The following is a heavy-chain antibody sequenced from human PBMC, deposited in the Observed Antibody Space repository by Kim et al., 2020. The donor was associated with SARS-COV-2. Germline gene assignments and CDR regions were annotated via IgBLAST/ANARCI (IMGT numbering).Heavy chain of an antibody. Sequence: SETLSLTCTVSGGSISSYYLSWIRQPPGPGLAWIGYIYSSRRPNYPPSLKSRVTISVDTSKNQLSLKLSSVTAADTAVYYCARDKVAGLTSYGMDVWIQGTTVTVSS. CDR2: IYSSRRP. CDR3: ARDKVAGLTSYGMDV. V-gene: IGHV4-59*01. D-gene: IGHD6-19*01. CDR1: GGSISSYY. J-gene: IGHJ6*02.